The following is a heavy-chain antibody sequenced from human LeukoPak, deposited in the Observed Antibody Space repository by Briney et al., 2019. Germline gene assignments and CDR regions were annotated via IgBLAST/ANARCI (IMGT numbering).Heavy chain of an antibody. V-gene: IGHV3-30*02. D-gene: IGHD3-10*01. J-gene: IGHJ4*02. Sequence: GGSLRLSCAASGFIFSDYGMHWVRHAPGKGLEWVTLVRNDGSDKYYADSVKGRFTISRDNSKNTLYLQVNSLRPEDTAVYYCAKHYYGSGSQKYYFDYWGQGTLVTVSS. CDR1: GFIFSDYG. CDR3: AKHYYGSGSQKYYFDY. CDR2: VRNDGSDK.